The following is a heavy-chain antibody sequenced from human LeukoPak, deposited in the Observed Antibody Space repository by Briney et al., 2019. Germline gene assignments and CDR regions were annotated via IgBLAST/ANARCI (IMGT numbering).Heavy chain of an antibody. CDR1: GFTVSSDY. Sequence: GGSLRPSCAASGFTVSSDYMSWVRQAPGKGLEWVSVIYSGGSTYYADSVKGRFTISRDNSKNTLYLQMNSLRAEDTAVYYCANSYSGSYQLDYWGQGTLVTVSS. J-gene: IGHJ4*02. V-gene: IGHV3-66*02. CDR2: IYSGGST. CDR3: ANSYSGSYQLDY. D-gene: IGHD1-26*01.